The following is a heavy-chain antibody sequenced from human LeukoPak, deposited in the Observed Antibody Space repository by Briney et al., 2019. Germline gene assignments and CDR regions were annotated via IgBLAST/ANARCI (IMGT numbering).Heavy chain of an antibody. J-gene: IGHJ5*02. Sequence: PSETLSLTCTVSGASIRNYYWSWIRQSPGKGLEWIGYIYYSGSTNYNPSLESRVAMSVDTSKNQFSPRPSSVTRADTAIYYCARRYSSSWYVGFFDPWGQGTLVTVS. CDR3: ARRYSSSWYVGFFDP. CDR2: IYYSGST. CDR1: GASIRNYY. D-gene: IGHD6-13*01. V-gene: IGHV4-59*08.